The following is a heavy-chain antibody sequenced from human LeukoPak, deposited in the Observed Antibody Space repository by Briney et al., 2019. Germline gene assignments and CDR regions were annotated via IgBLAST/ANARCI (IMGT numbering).Heavy chain of an antibody. J-gene: IGHJ4*02. Sequence: PGRSLRLSCAASGFTFSSYGMHWVRQAPGKGLEWVAVISYDGSNKYYADSVKGRFTISRDTSKNTLYLQMNSLRVGDTAVYYCARDPPHDYWGQGTLVTVSS. CDR3: ARDPPHDY. CDR1: GFTFSSYG. CDR2: ISYDGSNK. V-gene: IGHV3-30*03.